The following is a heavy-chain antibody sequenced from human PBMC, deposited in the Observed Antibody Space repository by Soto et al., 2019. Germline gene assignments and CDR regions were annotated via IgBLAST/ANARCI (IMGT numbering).Heavy chain of an antibody. Sequence: QIALKESGPTRVKPTQTLILTCTFSGFSLTTSGEGVGWIRQTPGKALEWLALIYWDDDKRYSPSLTTRLTVNKDTSKNQVVLTMTNMDPMDTGTYFWAHSLWRGYKAWFDSWGQGTLVTVSS. V-gene: IGHV2-5*02. CDR3: AHSLWRGYKAWFDS. CDR1: GFSLTTSGEG. J-gene: IGHJ5*01. D-gene: IGHD3-3*01. CDR2: IYWDDDK.